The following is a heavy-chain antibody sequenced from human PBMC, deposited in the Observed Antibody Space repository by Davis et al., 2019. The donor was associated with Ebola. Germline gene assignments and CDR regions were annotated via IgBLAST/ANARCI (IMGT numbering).Heavy chain of an antibody. CDR1: GGTFSSYA. CDR2: INPIFGTA. Sequence: AASVKVSCKASGGTFSSYAISWVRQAPGQGLEWMGWINPIFGTANYAQKFQGRVTITADESTSTAYMELRSLRAEDTAVYYWAGMGARAYYYGMDVWGQGTTVTVSS. CDR3: AGMGARAYYYGMDV. V-gene: IGHV1-69*13. J-gene: IGHJ6*02. D-gene: IGHD1-26*01.